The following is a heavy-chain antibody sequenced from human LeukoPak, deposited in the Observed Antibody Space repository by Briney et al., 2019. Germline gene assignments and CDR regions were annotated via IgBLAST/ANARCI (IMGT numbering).Heavy chain of an antibody. CDR2: IYYSGST. CDR3: ARAGGRGYSYGYNFDY. J-gene: IGHJ4*02. Sequence: PSQTLSLTCTVSGGSISSGDYYWSWIRQPPGKGLEWIGYIYYSGSTYYNPSLKSQVTISVDTSKNQFSLKLSSVTAADTAVYYCARAGGRGYSYGYNFDYWGQGTLVTVSS. CDR1: GGSISSGDYY. D-gene: IGHD5-18*01. V-gene: IGHV4-30-4*01.